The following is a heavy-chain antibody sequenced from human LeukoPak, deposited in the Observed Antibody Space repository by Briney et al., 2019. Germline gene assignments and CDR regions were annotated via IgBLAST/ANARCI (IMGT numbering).Heavy chain of an antibody. CDR1: GFTFSSYW. Sequence: GGSLRLSCAASGFTFSSYWMSWVRQAPGKGLEWVANIKQDGSEKYYVDSVKGRFTISRDNAKNSLYLQMNSLRAEDTAVYYCARELESGYDFWSGYPAWFDPWGQGTLVTVSS. CDR2: IKQDGSEK. V-gene: IGHV3-7*01. D-gene: IGHD3-3*01. J-gene: IGHJ5*02. CDR3: ARELESGYDFWSGYPAWFDP.